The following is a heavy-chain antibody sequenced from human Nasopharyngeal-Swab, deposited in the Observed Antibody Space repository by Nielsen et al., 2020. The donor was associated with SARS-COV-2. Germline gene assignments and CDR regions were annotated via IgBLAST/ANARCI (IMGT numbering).Heavy chain of an antibody. CDR2: IYHSGST. CDR1: GYSISSGYY. J-gene: IGHJ5*02. CDR3: AREGYSYGNNWFDP. V-gene: IGHV4-38-2*02. Sequence: SEILSLTCTVSGYSISSGYYWGWIRQPPGKGLEWIGSIYHSGSTYYNPSLKSRVTISVDTSKNQFSLKLSSVTAADTAVYYCAREGYSYGNNWFDPWGQGTLVTVSS. D-gene: IGHD5-18*01.